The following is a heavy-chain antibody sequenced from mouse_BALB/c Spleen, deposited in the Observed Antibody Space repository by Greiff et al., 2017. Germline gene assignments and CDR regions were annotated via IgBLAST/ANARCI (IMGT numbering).Heavy chain of an antibody. CDR1: GFTFSSYA. Sequence: EVKLVESGGGLVKPGGSLKLSCAASGFTFSSYAMSWVRQTPEKRLEWVASISSGGSTYYPDSVKGRFTISRDNARNILYLQMSSLRSEDTAMYYCARGLYGSSYAWFAYWGQGTLVTVSA. V-gene: IGHV5-6-5*01. CDR3: ARGLYGSSYAWFAY. D-gene: IGHD1-1*01. CDR2: ISSGGST. J-gene: IGHJ3*01.